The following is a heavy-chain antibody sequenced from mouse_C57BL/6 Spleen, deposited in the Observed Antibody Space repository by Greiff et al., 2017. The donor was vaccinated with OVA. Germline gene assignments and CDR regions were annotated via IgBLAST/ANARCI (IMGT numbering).Heavy chain of an antibody. CDR2: IHPNSGST. D-gene: IGHD4-1*01. Sequence: VQLQQPGAELVKPGASVKLSCKASGYTFTSYWMHWVKQRPGQGLEWIGMIHPNSGSTNYNEKFKSKATLTVDKSSSTAYMQLSSLTSEDSAVYYCASETGTRGYFDVWGTGTTVTVSS. CDR3: ASETGTRGYFDV. V-gene: IGHV1-64*01. J-gene: IGHJ1*03. CDR1: GYTFTSYW.